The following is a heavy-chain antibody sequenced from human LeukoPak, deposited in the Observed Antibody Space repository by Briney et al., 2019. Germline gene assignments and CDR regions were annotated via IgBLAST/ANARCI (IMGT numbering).Heavy chain of an antibody. J-gene: IGHJ4*02. CDR1: GGTFSSYA. Sequence: SVTVSCTASGGTFSSYAIRWVRQAPGQGLEWMGGIIPIFGTANYAQKFQGRVTITADESTSTAYMELSSLRSEDTAVYYCASYYDSSGNYFDYWGQGTLVTVSS. V-gene: IGHV1-69*13. CDR2: IIPIFGTA. CDR3: ASYYDSSGNYFDY. D-gene: IGHD3-22*01.